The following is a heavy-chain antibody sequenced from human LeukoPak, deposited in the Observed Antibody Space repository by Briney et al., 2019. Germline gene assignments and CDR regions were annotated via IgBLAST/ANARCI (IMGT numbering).Heavy chain of an antibody. J-gene: IGHJ5*02. V-gene: IGHV4-39*01. CDR3: ARHYGP. CDR1: GGSFSYYY. CDR2: IYDSGST. Sequence: SETLSLTCAVYGGSFSYYYWGWIRQPPGKGLEWIGSIYDSGSTYYNPSLKSRVTISVDTSKNQFSLKLNSVTAADTAVYYCARHYGPWGQGTLVTVSS. D-gene: IGHD3-10*01.